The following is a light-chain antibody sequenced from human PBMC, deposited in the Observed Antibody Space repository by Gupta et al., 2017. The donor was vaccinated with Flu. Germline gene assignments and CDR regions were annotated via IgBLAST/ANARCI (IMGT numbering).Light chain of an antibody. CDR3: ASYGDSTNFWV. CDR2: EVN. J-gene: IGLJ3*02. V-gene: IGLV2-8*01. CDR1: RSDVGRYNH. Sequence: QSALTQPPSASGSPGQSVTMSCTGTRSDVGRYNHVSWYQHHPGKVPKVLIYEVNKRPSGVPDRFSGSKSGNTASLTVSGLQVEDEAEYYCASYGDSTNFWVFGGGTKLTVL.